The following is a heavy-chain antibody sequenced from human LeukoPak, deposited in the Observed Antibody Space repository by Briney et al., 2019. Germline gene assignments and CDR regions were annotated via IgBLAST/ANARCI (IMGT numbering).Heavy chain of an antibody. CDR1: GGTFSSYA. Sequence: ASVKVSCKASGGTFSSYAISWVRQAPGQGLEWMGRIIPILGIANYAQKFQGRVTITADKSTSTAYMELSSLRSEDTAVYYCARGLGDSSGYFDYWGQGTLVTVSS. V-gene: IGHV1-69*04. CDR2: IIPILGIA. D-gene: IGHD3-22*01. J-gene: IGHJ4*02. CDR3: ARGLGDSSGYFDY.